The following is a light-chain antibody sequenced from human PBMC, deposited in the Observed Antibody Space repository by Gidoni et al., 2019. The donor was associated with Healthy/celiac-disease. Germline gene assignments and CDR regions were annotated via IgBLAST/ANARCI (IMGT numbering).Light chain of an antibody. Sequence: DIQMTQSPSTLSASVGDRVTITCRASQSISSWLAWYQQKPGKAPKLLIYDASSLKSGVPSRFSGSGSGTGFTLTISSLKPDDFATDYCQQYNSYPWTLGQGTKVEIK. V-gene: IGKV1-5*01. CDR2: DAS. CDR3: QQYNSYPWT. J-gene: IGKJ1*01. CDR1: QSISSW.